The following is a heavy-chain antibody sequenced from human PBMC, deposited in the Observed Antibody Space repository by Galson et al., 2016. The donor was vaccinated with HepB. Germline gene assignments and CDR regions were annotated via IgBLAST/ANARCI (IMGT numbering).Heavy chain of an antibody. CDR3: ARQDKAGLVNF. J-gene: IGHJ3*01. D-gene: IGHD3/OR15-3a*01. CDR1: GGSISSSFYY. V-gene: IGHV4-39*01. CDR2: IYYSGTT. Sequence: ETLSLTCTVSGGSISSSFYYWAWIRQPPGKGLEWIGNIYYSGTTYYNPSLESRVTISVDTAKNQFSLSLNSVTAADAALYICARQDKAGLVNFWGRGTMVIMSS.